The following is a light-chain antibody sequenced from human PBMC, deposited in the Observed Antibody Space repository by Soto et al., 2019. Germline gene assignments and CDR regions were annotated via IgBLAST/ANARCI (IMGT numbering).Light chain of an antibody. V-gene: IGLV1-40*01. CDR3: QSYDSSLSAWV. Sequence: QSVLTQPPSVSGAPGQRVTISCTRNKSNIGAAFDVHWYQHLPGTAPKLLMYGNNNRPSGVPDRFSASKSVTSASLAISGLQAEDEADYYCQSYDSSLSAWVFGGGTKLTVL. CDR1: KSNIGAAFD. CDR2: GNN. J-gene: IGLJ3*02.